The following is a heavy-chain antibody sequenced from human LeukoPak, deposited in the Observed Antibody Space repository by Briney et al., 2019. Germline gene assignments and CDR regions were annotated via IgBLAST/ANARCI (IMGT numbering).Heavy chain of an antibody. CDR3: ARGLVVTEYNFDY. V-gene: IGHV4-59*08. D-gene: IGHD2-21*02. CDR2: IYYSGST. CDR1: GGSISRYF. J-gene: IGHJ4*02. Sequence: SEALSLTCTVSGGSISRYFWSWIRQPPGKGLEWIGYIYYSGSTNYNPSLKSRVTISVDTSKNQFSLKLTSVTAADTAVYYCARGLVVTEYNFDYWGQGTLVTVSS.